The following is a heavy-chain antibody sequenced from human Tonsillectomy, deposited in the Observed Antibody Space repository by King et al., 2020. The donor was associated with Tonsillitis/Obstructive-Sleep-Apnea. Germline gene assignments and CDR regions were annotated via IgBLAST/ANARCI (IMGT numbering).Heavy chain of an antibody. D-gene: IGHD1-7*01. V-gene: IGHV4-59*01. CDR2: IYYSGST. J-gene: IGHJ4*02. CDR3: AREGLIPGTTVFDY. Sequence: VQLQESGPGLVKPSETLSLTCTVSGGSISSYYWSWIRQPPGKGLEWIGYIYYSGSTNYNPSLKSRVTISVDTSKNQFSLKLSSVTAADTAVYYCAREGLIPGTTVFDYWGQGTLVTVSS. CDR1: GGSISSYY.